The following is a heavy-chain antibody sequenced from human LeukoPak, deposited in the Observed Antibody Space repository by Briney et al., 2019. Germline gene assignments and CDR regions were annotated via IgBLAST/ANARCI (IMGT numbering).Heavy chain of an antibody. J-gene: IGHJ6*03. Sequence: SQTLSLTCTVSGGSISSGDYYWSWIRQPPGKGLEWIGRIYTSGSTNYNPSLKSRVTMSVDTSKNQFSLKLSSVTAADTAVYYCARDGYSYGAYYYYYMDVWGKGTTVTVSS. CDR1: GGSISSGDYY. D-gene: IGHD5-18*01. CDR3: ARDGYSYGAYYYYYMDV. V-gene: IGHV4-61*02. CDR2: IYTSGST.